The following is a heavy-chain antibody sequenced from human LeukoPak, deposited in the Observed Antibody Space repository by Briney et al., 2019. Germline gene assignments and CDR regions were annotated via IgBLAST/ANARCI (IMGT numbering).Heavy chain of an antibody. CDR1: GFTFSDYA. CDR3: ARHDSFIPY. Sequence: GGSPRLSCVASGFTFSDYAMSWVRQAPGKGLEWVSGISDSGGSTYYADSVKGRCTISRENSKNTVSLQMNNLRAEDTAVYFCARHDSFIPYWGQGTLVTVTS. CDR2: ISDSGGST. V-gene: IGHV3-23*01. J-gene: IGHJ4*02. D-gene: IGHD3-16*02.